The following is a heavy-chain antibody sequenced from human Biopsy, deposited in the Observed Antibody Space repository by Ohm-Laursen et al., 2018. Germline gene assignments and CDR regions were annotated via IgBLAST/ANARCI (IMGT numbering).Heavy chain of an antibody. J-gene: IGHJ3*02. Sequence: SVKVSCNASGYTFTSYGITWVRQAPGQGLEWMGWINTYNGNTNYAQNLQGRVTMTTDTSTSTAYMELRSLRSDDTAVYYCARGGTLVVVPTAVLHSFDIWGQGTMVTVSS. CDR1: GYTFTSYG. CDR3: ARGGTLVVVPTAVLHSFDI. D-gene: IGHD2-2*01. CDR2: INTYNGNT. V-gene: IGHV1-18*01.